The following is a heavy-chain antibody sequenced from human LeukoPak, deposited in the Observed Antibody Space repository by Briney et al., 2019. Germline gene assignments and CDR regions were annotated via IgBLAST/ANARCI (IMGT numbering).Heavy chain of an antibody. J-gene: IGHJ4*02. Sequence: GGSLRLSCAASGFTFSSYGMHWVRQAPGKGLEWVAVIWYDGSNKYYADSVKGRFTISRDNSKNMLYLQMNSLRAEDSAIYYCAKAMSGWRTNNFDYWGQGTLVTVSS. CDR1: GFTFSSYG. CDR3: AKAMSGWRTNNFDY. D-gene: IGHD6-19*01. CDR2: IWYDGSNK. V-gene: IGHV3-33*06.